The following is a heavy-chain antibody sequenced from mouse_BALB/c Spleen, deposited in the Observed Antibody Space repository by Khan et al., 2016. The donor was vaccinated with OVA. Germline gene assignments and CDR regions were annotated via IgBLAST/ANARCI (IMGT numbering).Heavy chain of an antibody. J-gene: IGHJ3*01. CDR2: ISPGSGDT. CDR1: GYTFTDYY. D-gene: IGHD1-2*01. Sequence: QVQLKESGAELARPGASVKLSCKASGYTFTDYYINWVKLRTGQGLEWIGEISPGSGDTYYNERFTGKATLTADKSSSTAYMQLSSLTSEASAVYCCNRRNYFGYTFAYGGQGTLVTVSA. V-gene: IGHV1-77*01. CDR3: NRRNYFGYTFAY.